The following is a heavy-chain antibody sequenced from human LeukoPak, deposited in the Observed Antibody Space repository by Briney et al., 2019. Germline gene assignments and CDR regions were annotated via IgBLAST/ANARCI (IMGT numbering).Heavy chain of an antibody. CDR2: IYGGGNI. J-gene: IGHJ4*02. V-gene: IGHV3-53*01. CDR1: GFTVSSNY. Sequence: GGSLRLSCAASGFTVSSNYMNWVRQAPGKGLEWVSVIYGGGNIYYADSVKGRFTISRDKSKNTLYLQMNSLRAEDTAVYYCARGAGYNYPYYFDYWGQGTLVTVSS. CDR3: ARGAGYNYPYYFDY. D-gene: IGHD5-24*01.